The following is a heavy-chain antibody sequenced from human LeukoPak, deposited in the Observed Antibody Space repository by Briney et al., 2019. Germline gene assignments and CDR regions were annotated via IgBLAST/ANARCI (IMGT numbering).Heavy chain of an antibody. Sequence: GGSLRLSCAASGFNLGAYRMSWVRQAPGKGLEWVANINQDGSEKNFVDSVKGRFTVSKHNARKTVYLQMNSLRAEDTALYYCARENLGSSYNWLDPWGQGTLVTVSS. CDR2: INQDGSEK. CDR1: GFNLGAYR. J-gene: IGHJ5*02. CDR3: ARENLGSSYNWLDP. V-gene: IGHV3-7*01. D-gene: IGHD1-26*01.